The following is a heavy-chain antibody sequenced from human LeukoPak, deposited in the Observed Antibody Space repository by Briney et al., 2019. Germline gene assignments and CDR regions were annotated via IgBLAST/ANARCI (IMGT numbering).Heavy chain of an antibody. CDR2: FTGSGGST. CDR3: ARGAETYGSGSYYPPLGPRYYGMDV. J-gene: IGHJ6*02. Sequence: GGSLRLSCAASGFSFNTYTMTWVRQAPGKGLEWVSVFTGSGGSTYYADSVKGRFTISRENSKNTLYLQMNSLRAEDTAVYYCARGAETYGSGSYYPPLGPRYYGMDVWGQGTTVTVSS. CDR1: GFSFNTYT. V-gene: IGHV3-23*01. D-gene: IGHD3-10*01.